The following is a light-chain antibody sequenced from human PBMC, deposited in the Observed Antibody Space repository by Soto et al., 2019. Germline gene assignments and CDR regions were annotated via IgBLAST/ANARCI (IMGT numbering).Light chain of an antibody. J-gene: IGLJ2*01. Sequence: QSALTQPASVSGSPGQSRTISCTGTSSDVGGYNYVSWYQHHPGKAPKLMIYDVSNRPSGVSNRFSGSKSGNTASLTISGLQAEDEADYYCSSYTSSSTLVFGGGTKVTVL. V-gene: IGLV2-14*03. CDR1: SSDVGGYNY. CDR2: DVS. CDR3: SSYTSSSTLV.